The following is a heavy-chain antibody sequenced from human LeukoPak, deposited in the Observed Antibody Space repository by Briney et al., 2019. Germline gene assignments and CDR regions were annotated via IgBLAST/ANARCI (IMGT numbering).Heavy chain of an antibody. D-gene: IGHD1-7*01. V-gene: IGHV3-30*02. CDR1: GFPFSRYG. Sequence: GGSLRLSCAACGFPFSRYGMHWVREAPGEGVEWVAFIRYEGSNKYYADSVKGRFTITIDNSKNTLYLQLNNLRAEDTALYYCARDQNSRYFDYWGQGTLVTVSS. CDR3: ARDQNSRYFDY. J-gene: IGHJ4*02. CDR2: IRYEGSNK.